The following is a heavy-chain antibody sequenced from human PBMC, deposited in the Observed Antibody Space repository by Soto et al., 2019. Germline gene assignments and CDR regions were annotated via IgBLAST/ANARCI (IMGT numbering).Heavy chain of an antibody. V-gene: IGHV6-1*01. CDR3: ARNSGYDWDYYYYYMDV. CDR1: GDSVSSNSAA. J-gene: IGHJ6*03. CDR2: TYYRSKWYN. Sequence: QSQTLSLTCAISGDSVSSNSAAWNWIRQSPSRGLEWLGRTYYRSKWYNDYAVSVKSRITINPDTSKNQFSLQLNFVTPEDTAVYYCARNSGYDWDYYYYYMDVLGKGTTVTVSS. D-gene: IGHD5-12*01.